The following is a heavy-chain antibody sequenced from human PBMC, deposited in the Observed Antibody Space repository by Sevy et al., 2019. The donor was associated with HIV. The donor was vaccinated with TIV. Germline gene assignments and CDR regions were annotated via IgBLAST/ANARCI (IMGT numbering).Heavy chain of an antibody. V-gene: IGHV3-23*01. Sequence: GGSLRLSCSASEFTFSSYAMSWVRQAPGKGLEWVSTIYGSGGVTYYADSVKGRFTISRDKSKNTLYLQMNSLRTEDTALYYCAGGRYDSSGSFDALDIWGQGTMVTVSS. CDR1: EFTFSSYA. CDR2: IYGSGGVT. J-gene: IGHJ3*02. D-gene: IGHD3-22*01. CDR3: AGGRYDSSGSFDALDI.